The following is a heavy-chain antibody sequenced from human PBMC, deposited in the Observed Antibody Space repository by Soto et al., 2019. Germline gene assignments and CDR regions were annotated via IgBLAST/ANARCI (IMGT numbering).Heavy chain of an antibody. Sequence: KPGGSLRLSCVASGFTFRTYTMNWVRQAPGKGLEWVSGIRGFSPYTFYAESVKGRFTISRDNAKNSLYLQMNSLGVEDTAVYYCASDRGYDAHDYYYNAMDVWGQGTTVTVSS. D-gene: IGHD2-15*01. CDR3: ASDRGYDAHDYYYNAMDV. CDR2: IRGFSPYT. J-gene: IGHJ6*02. CDR1: GFTFRTYT. V-gene: IGHV3-21*01.